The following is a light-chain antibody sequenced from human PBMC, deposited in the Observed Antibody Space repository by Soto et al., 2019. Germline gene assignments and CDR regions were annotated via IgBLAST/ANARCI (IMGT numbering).Light chain of an antibody. CDR1: SSDIGGYNF. J-gene: IGLJ1*01. CDR2: EVS. V-gene: IGLV2-14*01. CDR3: SSYSRSGLYV. Sequence: QSALTQPASVSGSPGQSITISCTGTSSDIGGYNFVSWYQQHPGKAPKLIIFEVSNRPSGVSHRFSGSKSANTASLTISGLQTVDEADYYCSSYSRSGLYVFGTGTKLT.